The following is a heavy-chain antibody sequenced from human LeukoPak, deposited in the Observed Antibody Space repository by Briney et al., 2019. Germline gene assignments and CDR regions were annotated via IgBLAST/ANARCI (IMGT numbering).Heavy chain of an antibody. V-gene: IGHV1-18*01. D-gene: IGHD6-13*01. CDR3: AREGAAAGINGFDY. CDR1: GYTFTSYG. Sequence: ASVKVSCKASGYTFTSYGISWVRQAPGQGLEWMGWISAYNGNTNYAQKLQGRVTMTRDMSTSTVYMELSSLRSEDTAVYYCAREGAAAGINGFDYWGQGTLVTVSS. CDR2: ISAYNGNT. J-gene: IGHJ4*02.